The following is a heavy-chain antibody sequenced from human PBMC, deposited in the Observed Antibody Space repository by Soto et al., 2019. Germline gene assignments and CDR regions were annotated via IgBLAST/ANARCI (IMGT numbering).Heavy chain of an antibody. CDR2: INSDGSRP. D-gene: IGHD3-9*01. V-gene: IGHV3-74*01. CDR1: GITFSMYW. Sequence: EEQLVESGGGLVQSGGSLRLSCAASGITFSMYWMDWVRQVPGRGLVWVSRINSDGSRPNYADSVKGRFTISRDNAKNTVYLQMTSLRVEYTAVYYCAREDDNLDAFDIWCQGTMVTVSS. CDR3: AREDDNLDAFDI. J-gene: IGHJ3*02.